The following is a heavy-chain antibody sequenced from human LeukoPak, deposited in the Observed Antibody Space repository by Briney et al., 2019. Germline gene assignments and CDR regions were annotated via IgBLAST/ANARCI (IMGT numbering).Heavy chain of an antibody. J-gene: IGHJ3*02. CDR3: ARVGSDSSGYYLGLYAFDI. CDR2: ISAYNGNT. Sequence: ASAKLSCKASGYTFTSYGISWVRQAPGQGLEWMGWISAYNGNTNYAQKLQGRVTMTTDTSTSTAYMELRSLRSDDTAVYYCARVGSDSSGYYLGLYAFDIWGQGTMVTVSS. CDR1: GYTFTSYG. D-gene: IGHD3-22*01. V-gene: IGHV1-18*01.